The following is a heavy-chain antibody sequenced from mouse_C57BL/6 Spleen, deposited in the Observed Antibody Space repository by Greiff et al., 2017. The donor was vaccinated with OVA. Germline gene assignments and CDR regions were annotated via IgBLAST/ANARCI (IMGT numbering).Heavy chain of an antibody. CDR2: ISDCGSYT. J-gene: IGHJ4*01. CDR3: EREGDYDGYAMDY. D-gene: IGHD2-4*01. V-gene: IGHV5-4*01. CDR1: GFTFSSYA. Sequence: EVKLMESGGGLVKPGGSLKLSCAASGFTFSSYAMSWVRQTPEKRLEWVATISDCGSYTYYPATVKGRFTISRDNAKNKLYLQMSHLKSEDTAMYYCEREGDYDGYAMDYWGQGTSVTVSS.